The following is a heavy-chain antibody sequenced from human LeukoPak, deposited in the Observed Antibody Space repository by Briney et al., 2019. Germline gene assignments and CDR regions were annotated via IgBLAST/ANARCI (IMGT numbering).Heavy chain of an antibody. J-gene: IGHJ4*02. Sequence: PGGSLRLSCAASGFTFSSYEMNWVRQAPGKGLEWVSYISSSGSTIYYADSVKGRFTISRDNAKNSLYLQMNSLGAEDTAVYYCARAYISWYDYWGQGTLVTVSS. CDR2: ISSSGSTI. CDR1: GFTFSSYE. V-gene: IGHV3-48*03. CDR3: ARAYISWYDY. D-gene: IGHD6-13*01.